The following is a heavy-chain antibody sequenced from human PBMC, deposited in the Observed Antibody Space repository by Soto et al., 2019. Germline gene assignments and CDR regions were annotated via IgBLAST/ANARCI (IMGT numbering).Heavy chain of an antibody. CDR3: AGPYYYDSSGYYYHFRGMDV. D-gene: IGHD3-22*01. J-gene: IGHJ6*02. V-gene: IGHV3-48*02. CDR2: ISSSSSTI. Sequence: GGSLRLSCAASGFTFSSYSMNWVRQAPGKGLEWVSYISSSSSTIYYADSGKGRFTISTENAKNSLYLQMNSLRDEDTAVYYCAGPYYYDSSGYYYHFRGMDVWGQGTTVTVSS. CDR1: GFTFSSYS.